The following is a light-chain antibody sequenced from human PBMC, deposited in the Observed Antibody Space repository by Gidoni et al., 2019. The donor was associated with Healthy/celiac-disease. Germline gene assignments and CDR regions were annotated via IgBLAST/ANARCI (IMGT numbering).Light chain of an antibody. Sequence: DIQMTQSPSSLSASVGDRVTITCRASQSISSILNWYQQTPGKAPKLLIYAASSLQSGVPSRFSGSGSGTDFTLTISSLQPEDFATYYCQQSYSTPLTFGPGTKVDIK. J-gene: IGKJ3*01. V-gene: IGKV1-39*01. CDR3: QQSYSTPLT. CDR1: QSISSI. CDR2: AAS.